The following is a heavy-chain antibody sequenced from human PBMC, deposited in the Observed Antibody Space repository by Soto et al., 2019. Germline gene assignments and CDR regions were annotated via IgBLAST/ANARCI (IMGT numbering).Heavy chain of an antibody. CDR1: GYTFTSYA. V-gene: IGHV1-3*01. CDR2: INAGNGNT. J-gene: IGHJ4*02. Sequence: ASVKVSCKASGYTFTSYAMHWVRQAPGQRLEWMGWINAGNGNTKYSQKFQGRVTITRDTSASTAYMELSSLRSEDTAVYYCAAGYSSSWSPFTLYYWGQGTLVTVSS. CDR3: AAGYSSSWSPFTLYY. D-gene: IGHD6-13*01.